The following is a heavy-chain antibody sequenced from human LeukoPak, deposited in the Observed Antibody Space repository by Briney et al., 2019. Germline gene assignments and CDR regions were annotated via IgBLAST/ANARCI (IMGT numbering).Heavy chain of an antibody. CDR1: GFTLSRHP. D-gene: IGHD6-19*01. CDR3: ARDRAVAGLDY. CDR2: ISHDGGKK. V-gene: IGHV3-30*04. J-gene: IGHJ4*02. Sequence: GGSLRLSCVASGFTLSRHPIFWVRQAPGKGLEWVAVISHDGGKKYYTDSVKGRFTISRDNSKNTLYLQMNSLRAEDTAVYYCARDRAVAGLDYWGQGTLVTVSS.